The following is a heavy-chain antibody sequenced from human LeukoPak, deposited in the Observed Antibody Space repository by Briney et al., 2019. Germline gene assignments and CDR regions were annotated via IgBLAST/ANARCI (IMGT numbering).Heavy chain of an antibody. J-gene: IGHJ6*02. Sequence: ASVKVSCKVSGYTLTELSMHWVRQAPGKGLEWMGGFDPEDGETIYAQKFQGRVTMTEDTSTDTAYMELSSLRSEDTAVYYCATPTRLNSSWYRYYYYYGMDVWGQGTTVTVSS. V-gene: IGHV1-24*01. D-gene: IGHD6-13*01. CDR1: GYTLTELS. CDR2: FDPEDGET. CDR3: ATPTRLNSSWYRYYYYYGMDV.